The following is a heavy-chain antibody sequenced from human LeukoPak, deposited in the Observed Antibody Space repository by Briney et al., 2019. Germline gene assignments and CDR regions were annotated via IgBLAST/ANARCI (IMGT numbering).Heavy chain of an antibody. D-gene: IGHD3-22*01. CDR3: ASSYYYDTSTYFPHAFDL. CDR2: IYPGDSDT. V-gene: IGHV5-51*01. CDR1: GYSFTSYW. J-gene: IGHJ3*01. Sequence: GESLKISCKGSGYSFTSYWIGWVRQMPGKGLEWMGIIYPGDSDTRYSPSFQGQVTISADKSISTAYLQWSSLKASDTAMYYCASSYYYDTSTYFPHAFDLWGHGTMVTVSS.